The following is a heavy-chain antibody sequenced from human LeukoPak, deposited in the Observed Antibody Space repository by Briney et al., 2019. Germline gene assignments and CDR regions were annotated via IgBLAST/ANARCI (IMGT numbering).Heavy chain of an antibody. D-gene: IGHD3-22*01. V-gene: IGHV4-59*08. CDR1: GGSIRSYY. J-gene: IGHJ3*02. CDR2: IYYSGST. CDR3: ACNYYDSSGYYADAFDI. Sequence: SETLSLTCTVSGGSIRSYYWSWIRQPPGKGLEWIGYIYYSGSTNYNPSLKSRVTISVDTSKNQFSLKLSSVTAADTAVYYCACNYYDSSGYYADAFDIWGQGTMVTVSS.